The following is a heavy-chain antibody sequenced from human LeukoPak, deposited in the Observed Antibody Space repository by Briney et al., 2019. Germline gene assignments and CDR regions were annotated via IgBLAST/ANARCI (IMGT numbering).Heavy chain of an antibody. CDR1: GASTSSNW. CDR2: IHHSGSA. V-gene: IGHV4-4*02. J-gene: IGHJ4*02. CDR3: ARGDIVATPIDY. D-gene: IGHD5-12*01. Sequence: SETLSLTCAVSGASTSSNWWNWVRQPPGKGLEWIGEIHHSGSANYNPSLKSRVTISLDTSENHFSLRLSSVTAADTAVYYCARGDIVATPIDYWGQGTLVTVSS.